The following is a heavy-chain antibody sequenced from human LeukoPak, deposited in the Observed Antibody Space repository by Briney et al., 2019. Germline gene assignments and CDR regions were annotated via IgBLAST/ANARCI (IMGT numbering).Heavy chain of an antibody. J-gene: IGHJ6*02. D-gene: IGHD4-17*01. CDR2: IYPGDSDT. Sequence: ESLKISCKGSGYSFTSYWIGWVRQMPGKGLEWMGLIYPGDSDTKYSPPFQGQVTISADKSISTAYLQWSSLKASDTAMYFCARHWDYGDYVGYYYGMDVWGQGTTVTVSS. CDR1: GYSFTSYW. CDR3: ARHWDYGDYVGYYYGMDV. V-gene: IGHV5-51*01.